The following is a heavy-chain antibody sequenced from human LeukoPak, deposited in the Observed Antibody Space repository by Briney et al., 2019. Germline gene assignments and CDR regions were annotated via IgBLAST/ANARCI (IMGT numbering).Heavy chain of an antibody. Sequence: SETLSPTCTVSGGSISIFYWNWIRQPPGKGLEWIGSIYYTGTTNHNPSLKSRVTISVDTSKNQFSLKMNSVTAADTAVYYCARHNLWSTYYFDDWGQGTLVTVSS. CDR3: ARHNLWSTYYFDD. V-gene: IGHV4-59*08. CDR2: IYYTGTT. J-gene: IGHJ4*02. CDR1: GGSISIFY. D-gene: IGHD3-10*01.